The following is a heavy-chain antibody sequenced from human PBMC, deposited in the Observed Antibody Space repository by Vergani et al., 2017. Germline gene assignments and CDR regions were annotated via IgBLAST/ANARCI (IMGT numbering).Heavy chain of an antibody. Sequence: QVQLVQSGAEVKKPGASVKVSCKASGYTFTGYYMHWVRQAPGQGLEWMGIINPSGGSTSYAQKFQGRVTMTRDTSTSTVYMELSSLRSEDTAVYYCARDGSESYCGHNWFDPWGQGTLVTVSS. J-gene: IGHJ5*02. V-gene: IGHV1-46*03. CDR1: GYTFTGYY. CDR3: ARDGSESYCGHNWFDP. D-gene: IGHD1-26*01. CDR2: INPSGGST.